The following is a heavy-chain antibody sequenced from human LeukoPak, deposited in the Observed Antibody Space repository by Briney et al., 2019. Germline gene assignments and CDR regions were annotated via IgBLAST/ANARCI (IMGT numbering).Heavy chain of an antibody. V-gene: IGHV4-39*07. Sequence: PSETLSLTCTVSGGSISSSSYYWGWIRQPPGKWLEWIGSIYYSGSTYYNPSLKSRVTMSVDTSKDRFSLKLSSVTAADTAVYYCARDPDYDAFDIWGQGTMVTVPS. D-gene: IGHD4-11*01. CDR1: GGSISSSSYY. J-gene: IGHJ3*02. CDR2: IYYSGST. CDR3: ARDPDYDAFDI.